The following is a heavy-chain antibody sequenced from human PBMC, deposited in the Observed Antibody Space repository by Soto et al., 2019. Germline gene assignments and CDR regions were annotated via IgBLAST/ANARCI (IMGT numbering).Heavy chain of an antibody. J-gene: IGHJ6*02. V-gene: IGHV3-7*05. CDR1: GFTFSSYW. Sequence: GGSLRLSCAASGFTFSSYWMSWVRQAPGKGLEWVANIKQDGSEKYYVDSVKGRFTISRDNAKNSLYLQMNSLRAEDTAVYYCARDEYYDFWSGYFPPNYYYYYGMDVWGQGTTVTVSS. CDR2: IKQDGSEK. D-gene: IGHD3-3*01. CDR3: ARDEYYDFWSGYFPPNYYYYYGMDV.